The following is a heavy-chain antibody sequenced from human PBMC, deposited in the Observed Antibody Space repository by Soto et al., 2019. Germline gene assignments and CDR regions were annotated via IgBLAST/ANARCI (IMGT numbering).Heavy chain of an antibody. V-gene: IGHV4-39*01. D-gene: IGHD6-6*01. Sequence: QLQLQESGPGLVKPSETLSLTCTASGGYISSSSYYWGWIRQPPGKGLEWIGTIHYTGSTYYNPSLKSRVTISLDTSKNQFSLKLSSVTAADTAFYFCARQSSTSMAARYFDYWGQGTLVTVSS. CDR1: GGYISSSSYY. CDR3: ARQSSTSMAARYFDY. CDR2: IHYTGST. J-gene: IGHJ4*02.